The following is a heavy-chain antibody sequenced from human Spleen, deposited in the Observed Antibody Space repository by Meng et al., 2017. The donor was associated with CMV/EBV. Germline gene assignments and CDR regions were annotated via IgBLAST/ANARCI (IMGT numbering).Heavy chain of an antibody. CDR2: IYYSGST. Sequence: SGSSYWSWIRQHPGKGLEWIGYIYYSGSTYYNPSLKSRLTISVDTSKNQFSLKLSSVTAADTAFYYCARGTKTTIFGVVSGGYFDYWGQGTLVTVSS. V-gene: IGHV4-31*02. CDR1: SGSSY. D-gene: IGHD3-3*01. CDR3: ARGTKTTIFGVVSGGYFDY. J-gene: IGHJ4*02.